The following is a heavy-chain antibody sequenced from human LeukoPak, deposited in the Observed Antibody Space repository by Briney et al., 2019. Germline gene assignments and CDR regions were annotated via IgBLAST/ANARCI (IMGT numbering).Heavy chain of an antibody. CDR3: ARGSGYYYFDFDY. CDR1: GFTFSSYE. J-gene: IGHJ4*02. D-gene: IGHD3-22*01. Sequence: GGSLRLSCAASGFTFSSYEMNWVRQAPGKGLEWVSYISSSGSTIYYADSVKGRFTISRDNAKNSLYLQMNSLRAEDTAVYYCARGSGYYYFDFDYWAREPWSPSPQ. V-gene: IGHV3-48*03. CDR2: ISSSGSTI.